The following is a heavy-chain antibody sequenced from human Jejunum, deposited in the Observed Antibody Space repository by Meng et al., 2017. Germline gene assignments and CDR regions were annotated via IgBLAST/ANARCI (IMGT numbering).Heavy chain of an antibody. CDR3: ATDGDGDGLAYLDY. Sequence: QVQQACPRLVRPSETLSLTCAISGGSVSCRSFYWTGIRQPPGKGLEWIGYVFDSGSTKYNPSRSRRVTIAADTSKYQEEQEVTHVSAADTAPTYRATDGDGDGLAYLDYWGQKSLVIVST. J-gene: IGHJ4*02. V-gene: IGHV4-61*01. D-gene: IGHD4-17*01. CDR1: GGSVSCRSFY. CDR2: VFDSGST.